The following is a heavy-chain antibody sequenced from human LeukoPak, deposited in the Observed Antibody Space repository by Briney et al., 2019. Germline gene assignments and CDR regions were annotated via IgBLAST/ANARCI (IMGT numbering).Heavy chain of an antibody. Sequence: PGGSLRLSCAASGFTFSSYAMSWVRQAPGKGLEWVSAISGSGGSTYYADSVKGRFTISRDNSKNTLFLQMNSLRAEDTAVYYCAKDGGLWVSAHWGDPWGRGTLVTVSS. CDR1: GFTFSSYA. V-gene: IGHV3-23*01. CDR2: ISGSGGST. J-gene: IGHJ5*02. CDR3: AKDGGLWVSAHWGDP. D-gene: IGHD7-27*01.